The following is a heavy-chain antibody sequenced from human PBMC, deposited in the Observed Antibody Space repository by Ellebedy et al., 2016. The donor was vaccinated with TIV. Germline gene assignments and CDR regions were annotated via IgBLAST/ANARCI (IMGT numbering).Heavy chain of an antibody. CDR1: GGSFSGYS. V-gene: IGHV4-34*01. D-gene: IGHD2/OR15-2a*01. Sequence: MPSETLSLTCAVYGGSFSGYSWSWIRQPPGKGLEWIGEINHAGSTSFNPSLKSRVTMSVDASKNQISLKLNSVTATDTALYFCARGLIASTHSRVFDSWGLGTPVTVSS. CDR3: ARGLIASTHSRVFDS. CDR2: INHAGST. J-gene: IGHJ4*02.